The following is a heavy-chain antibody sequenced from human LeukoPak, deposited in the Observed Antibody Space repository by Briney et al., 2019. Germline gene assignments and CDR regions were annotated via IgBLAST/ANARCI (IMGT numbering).Heavy chain of an antibody. D-gene: IGHD6-19*01. V-gene: IGHV4-59*12. Sequence: SETLSLTCTVSGGSISSYYWSWIRQPPGKGLEWIGYIYYSGSTNYNPSLKSRVTISVDTSKNQFSLKLSSVTAADTAVYYCARGLGRLGYFDYWGQGTLVTVSS. CDR2: IYYSGST. CDR3: ARGLGRLGYFDY. J-gene: IGHJ4*02. CDR1: GGSISSYY.